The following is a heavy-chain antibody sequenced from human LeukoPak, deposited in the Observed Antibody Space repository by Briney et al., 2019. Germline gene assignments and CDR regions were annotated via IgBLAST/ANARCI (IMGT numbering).Heavy chain of an antibody. D-gene: IGHD1-26*01. CDR1: GFTFSTYS. CDR3: ARRVMGARDAFDI. J-gene: IGHJ3*02. CDR2: ISSSSSYI. V-gene: IGHV3-21*01. Sequence: GGSLRLSCAASGFTFSTYSMNWVRQAPGRGLEWVSSISSSSSYIYYADSVKGRFTISRDNAKNPLYLKMNSLRAEDTAVYYCARRVMGARDAFDIWGQGTMVTVSS.